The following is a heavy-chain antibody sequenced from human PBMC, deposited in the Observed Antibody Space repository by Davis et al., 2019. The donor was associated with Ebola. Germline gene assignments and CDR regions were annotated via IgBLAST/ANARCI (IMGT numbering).Heavy chain of an antibody. J-gene: IGHJ3*02. CDR1: GFTFSSYG. CDR3: ARGRWYYDFWSGPQAFDI. Sequence: GGSLRLSCAASGFTFSSYGMHWVRQAPGKGLEWVAVIWYDGSNKYYADSVKGRFTISRDNSKNTLYLQMNSLRAEDTAVYYCARGRWYYDFWSGPQAFDIWGQGTMVTVSS. CDR2: IWYDGSNK. D-gene: IGHD3-3*01. V-gene: IGHV3-33*01.